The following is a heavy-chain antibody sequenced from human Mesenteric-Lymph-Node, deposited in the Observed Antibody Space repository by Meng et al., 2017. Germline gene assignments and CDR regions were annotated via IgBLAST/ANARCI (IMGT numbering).Heavy chain of an antibody. CDR3: GRDQGRQLINH. Sequence: GELQESGPGLVKPSGTLSLTSTVSGASISSDIWWSWVRQPPGKGLEWIGEVYHRGDTNYNPSLKSRVVISVDRSKNQFSLNLSSVTAADTAVYYCGRDQGRQLINHWGQGTLVTVSS. CDR1: GASISSDIW. D-gene: IGHD1-1*01. J-gene: IGHJ4*02. CDR2: VYHRGDT. V-gene: IGHV4-4*02.